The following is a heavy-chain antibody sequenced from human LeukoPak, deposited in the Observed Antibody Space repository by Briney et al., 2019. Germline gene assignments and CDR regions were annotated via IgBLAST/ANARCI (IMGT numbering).Heavy chain of an antibody. J-gene: IGHJ2*01. Sequence: SETLSLTCTVSGGSISSYYWSWIRQPPGRGLEWIGYTSYSGSADYNPSLRSRVTLSVDTSKNQLSLKLSSVTAADTAVYYCGRRTSYDTLTGYTYWYFDLWGRGTLVTVSS. D-gene: IGHD3-9*01. V-gene: IGHV4-59*01. CDR2: TSYSGSA. CDR1: GGSISSYY. CDR3: GRRTSYDTLTGYTYWYFDL.